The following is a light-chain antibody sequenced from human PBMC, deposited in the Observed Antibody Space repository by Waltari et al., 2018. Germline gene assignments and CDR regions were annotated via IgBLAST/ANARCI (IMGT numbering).Light chain of an antibody. Sequence: AVQLTQSPSSLSASVGDRVSITCRASQDISNALAWYQQKAGKPPKLLIYDASTLESGVPSKFSGSGSGTYFTLTISSLQPEDFATYYCQHFNSYPPWTFGQGT. J-gene: IGKJ2*01. V-gene: IGKV1-13*02. CDR1: QDISNA. CDR3: QHFNSYPPWT. CDR2: DAS.